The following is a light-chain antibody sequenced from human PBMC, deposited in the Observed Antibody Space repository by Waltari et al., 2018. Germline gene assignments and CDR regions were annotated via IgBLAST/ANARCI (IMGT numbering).Light chain of an antibody. V-gene: IGLV3-25*03. CDR1: ALPKQY. J-gene: IGLJ2*01. CDR2: KDT. Sequence: SYELTQPPSVSVSPGQTARITCSGDALPKQYSFWYQQRSGQAPVVVIYKDTERPSGFPGRFSGSSSGTRVTLTISGVQAEDEADYYCQSTDNSGTYVVFGGGTKLTVL. CDR3: QSTDNSGTYVV.